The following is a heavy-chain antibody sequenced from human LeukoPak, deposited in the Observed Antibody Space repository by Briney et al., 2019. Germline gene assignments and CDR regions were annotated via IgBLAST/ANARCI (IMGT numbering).Heavy chain of an antibody. D-gene: IGHD2-8*01. CDR1: GHTPTELS. CDR2: FDPEDGET. J-gene: IGHJ4*02. CDR3: ATELIATGDYFDY. Sequence: ASVKVSCTVSGHTPTELSMHWVRQAPGKGLEWMGGFDPEDGETIYAQKFQGRVTMTEDTSTDTAYMELSSLRSEDTAVYYCATELIATGDYFDYWGQGTLVTVSS. V-gene: IGHV1-24*01.